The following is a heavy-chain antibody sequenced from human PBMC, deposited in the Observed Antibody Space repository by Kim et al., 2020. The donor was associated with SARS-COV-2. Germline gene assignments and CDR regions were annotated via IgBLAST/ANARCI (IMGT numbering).Heavy chain of an antibody. CDR3: ARVHSSSWIGDY. D-gene: IGHD6-13*01. V-gene: IGHV4-34*01. Sequence: SETLSLTCAVYGGSFSGYYWSWIRQPPGKGLEWIGEINHSGSTNYNPSLKSRVTISVDTSKNQFSLKLSSVTAADTAVYYCARVHSSSWIGDYLGQGTLV. CDR1: GGSFSGYY. CDR2: INHSGST. J-gene: IGHJ4*02.